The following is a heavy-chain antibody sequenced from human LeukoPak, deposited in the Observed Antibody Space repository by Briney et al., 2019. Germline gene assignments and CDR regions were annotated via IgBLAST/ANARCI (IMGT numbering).Heavy chain of an antibody. V-gene: IGHV3-23*01. D-gene: IGHD3-22*01. CDR2: ISGSGAAT. J-gene: IGHJ5*01. CDR3: AKDPDGAYYYDGTYYRDS. CDR1: GFTFSNAW. Sequence: QPGGSLRLSCAASGFTFSNAWMNWVRQAPGKGLQWVSSISGSGAATYYADSVKGRFTISRDNSKDTLYLQMNSLKAEDTALYYCAKDPDGAYYYDGTYYRDSWGQGTLVTISS.